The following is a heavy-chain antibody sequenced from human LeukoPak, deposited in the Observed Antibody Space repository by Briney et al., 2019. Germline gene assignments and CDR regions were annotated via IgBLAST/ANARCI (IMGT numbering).Heavy chain of an antibody. CDR3: ARVSCSGGSCYRGYLFDY. J-gene: IGHJ4*02. D-gene: IGHD2-15*01. Sequence: SETPSLTCTVSGVSISSGFYYWSWIRQPAGKGLEWIGYIYYSGNTYYNPSLKSRVTISVDTSKNQFSLKLSSVTAADTAMFYCARVSCSGGSCYRGYLFDYWGQGALVTVSS. CDR2: IYYSGNT. CDR1: GVSISSGFYY. V-gene: IGHV4-61*10.